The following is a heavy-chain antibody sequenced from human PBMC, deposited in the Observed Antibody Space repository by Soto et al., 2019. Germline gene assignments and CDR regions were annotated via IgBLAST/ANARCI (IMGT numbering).Heavy chain of an antibody. CDR2: FSGRDATT. D-gene: IGHD1-26*01. V-gene: IGHV3-23*01. Sequence: GGSLRLSCAASGFTFRSYTMSWVRQAPGKGLEWVSSFSGRDATTYYADSVKDRFTISRDNSKNTLYLQMNSLRAEDTALYFCVRTIVGATKGGWFDPWGQGALVTVSS. J-gene: IGHJ5*02. CDR3: VRTIVGATKGGWFDP. CDR1: GFTFRSYT.